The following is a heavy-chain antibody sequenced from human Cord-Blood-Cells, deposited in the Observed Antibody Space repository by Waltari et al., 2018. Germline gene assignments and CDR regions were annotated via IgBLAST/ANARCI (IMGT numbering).Heavy chain of an antibody. J-gene: IGHJ3*02. CDR3: ARGVTVTRNAFDI. V-gene: IGHV4-34*01. CDR1: GGSFTGYY. CDR2: INHSGST. D-gene: IGHD4-4*01. Sequence: LQLLLWAAGLLQPSDTPSVTWAVQGGSFTGYYWCWSSQPPGKGLEWIGEINHSGSTNYNPSLKSRVTISVDTSKNQFSLKLSSVTAADTAVYYCARGVTVTRNAFDIWGQGTMVTVSS.